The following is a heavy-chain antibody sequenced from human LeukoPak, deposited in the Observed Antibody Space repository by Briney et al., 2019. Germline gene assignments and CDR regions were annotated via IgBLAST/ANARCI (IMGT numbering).Heavy chain of an antibody. V-gene: IGHV3-30*02. D-gene: IGHD3-10*01. CDR3: AKDFGPLLWFGECLFDY. CDR1: GFTFSSYV. Sequence: PGGSLRLSCAASGFTFSSYVMHWVRQAPGKGLEWVAFIRYDGSNKYYADSVKGRFTISRDNSKNTLYLQMNSLRAEDTAVYYCAKDFGPLLWFGECLFDYWGQGTLVTVSS. CDR2: IRYDGSNK. J-gene: IGHJ4*02.